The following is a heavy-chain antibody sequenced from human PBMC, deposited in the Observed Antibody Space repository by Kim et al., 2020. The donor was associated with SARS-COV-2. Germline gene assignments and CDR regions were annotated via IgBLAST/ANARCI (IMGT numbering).Heavy chain of an antibody. Sequence: SETLSLTCTVSGGSISSGGYYWSWIRPHPGKGLEWIGYIYYSGSTYSNPSLNSRVTISVDTSKNQYSLKLSSVTAAATAVYYCARDWTSPYSSFCRYFD. V-gene: IGHV4-31*03. CDR2: IYYSGST. CDR1: GGSISSGGYY. CDR3: ARDWTSPYSSFCRYFD. J-gene: IGHJ4*03. D-gene: IGHD6-6*01.